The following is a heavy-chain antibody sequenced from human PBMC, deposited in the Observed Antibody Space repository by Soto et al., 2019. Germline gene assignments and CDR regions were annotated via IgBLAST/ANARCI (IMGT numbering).Heavy chain of an antibody. CDR2: ISYDGSNT. CDR3: AKGVRYCSGGSCYRYYYYGMDV. V-gene: IGHV3-30*18. Sequence: VAVISYDGSNTYYADSVKGRFTISRDNSKNTLYLQMNSLRAEDTAVYYCAKGVRYCSGGSCYRYYYYGMDVWGQGTTVTVSS. J-gene: IGHJ6*02. D-gene: IGHD2-15*01.